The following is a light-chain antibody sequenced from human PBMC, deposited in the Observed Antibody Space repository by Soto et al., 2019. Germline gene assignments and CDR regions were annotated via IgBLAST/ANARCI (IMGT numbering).Light chain of an antibody. CDR1: QSVSSY. Sequence: EIGLTQSPATLSLSPGERATLSCRASQSVSSYLAWYQQKPGQAPRLLIYDASNRATGIPARFSGSGSGTDFTLTISSLEPEDFAVYYCQQRSNWPRWTFGQGTKVEIK. CDR3: QQRSNWPRWT. V-gene: IGKV3-11*01. CDR2: DAS. J-gene: IGKJ1*01.